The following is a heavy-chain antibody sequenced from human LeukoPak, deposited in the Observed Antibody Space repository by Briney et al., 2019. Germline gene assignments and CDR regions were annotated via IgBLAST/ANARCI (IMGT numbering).Heavy chain of an antibody. CDR3: ARYYSSSSYYFDY. Sequence: SETLSLTCTVSGGSISSSSYYWGWIRQPPGKGLEWIGSIYYSGSIYYNPSLKSRVTISVDTSKNQFSLKLSSVTAADTAVYYCARYYSSSSYYFDYWGQGTLVTVSS. J-gene: IGHJ4*02. CDR2: IYYSGSI. D-gene: IGHD6-6*01. CDR1: GGSISSSSYY. V-gene: IGHV4-39*01.